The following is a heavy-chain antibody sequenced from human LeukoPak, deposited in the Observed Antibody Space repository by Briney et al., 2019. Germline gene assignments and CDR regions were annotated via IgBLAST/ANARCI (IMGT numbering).Heavy chain of an antibody. J-gene: IGHJ5*02. V-gene: IGHV1-18*01. CDR3: ARDEARNSTDYSPSWFDP. D-gene: IGHD2/OR15-2a*01. CDR2: ISGYKGKT. Sequence: ASVKVSCKASGYTSSSYGTSWGRQAPGQGLKWMGWISGYKGKTHYAHNLQGRVTMTTDTSTSTAYMELRSLRSDDPAVYYCARDEARNSTDYSPSWFDPWGQGTLVTVSS. CDR1: GYTSSSYG.